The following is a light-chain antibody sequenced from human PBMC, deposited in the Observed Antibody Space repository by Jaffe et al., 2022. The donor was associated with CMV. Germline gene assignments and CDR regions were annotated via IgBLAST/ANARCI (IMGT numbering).Light chain of an antibody. V-gene: IGKV1-39*01. J-gene: IGKJ2*01. Sequence: DIQLTQSPSSLSASVGDRVTITCRASQSVASHLNWYQQKLGEAPKLLIYAASSLQGGVPSRFSGSGSGTDFTLTISSLQPDDFGTYYCQQSYSAPLGYTFGQGTKLEIK. CDR1: QSVASH. CDR2: AAS. CDR3: QQSYSAPLGYT.